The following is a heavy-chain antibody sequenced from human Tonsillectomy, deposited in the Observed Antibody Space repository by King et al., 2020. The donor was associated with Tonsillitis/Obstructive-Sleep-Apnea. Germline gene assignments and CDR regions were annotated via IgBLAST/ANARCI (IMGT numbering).Heavy chain of an antibody. Sequence: QLQESGPGLVKPSETLSLTCTVSGGSISSSSYYWGGIRQPPGKGLEWIGSIYYSGSTYYNPSLKSRVTISVDTSKNQFSLKLSSVTAADTAVYYCARGYDSSGYYYDYFDYWGQGTLVTVSS. CDR3: ARGYDSSGYYYDYFDY. V-gene: IGHV4-39*01. CDR2: IYYSGST. D-gene: IGHD3-22*01. J-gene: IGHJ4*02. CDR1: GGSISSSSYY.